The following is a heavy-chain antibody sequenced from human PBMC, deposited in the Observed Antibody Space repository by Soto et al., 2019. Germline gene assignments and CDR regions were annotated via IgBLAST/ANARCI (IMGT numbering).Heavy chain of an antibody. V-gene: IGHV3-23*01. CDR1: GFTFSSYA. CDR3: AKHWPRRQIYYYYYGMDV. CDR2: ISGSGGST. Sequence: GGSLRLSCAASGFTFSSYAMSWVRQAPGKGLEWVSAISGSGGSTYYADSVKGRFTISRDNSKNTLYLQMNSLRAEDTAVYYCAKHWPRRQIYYYYYGMDVWGQGTTVTVSS. J-gene: IGHJ6*02.